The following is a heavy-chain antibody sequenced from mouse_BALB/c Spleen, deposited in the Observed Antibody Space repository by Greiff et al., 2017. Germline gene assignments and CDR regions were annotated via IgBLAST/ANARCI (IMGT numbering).Heavy chain of an antibody. J-gene: IGHJ4*01. Sequence: DVKLVESGGGLVQPGGSRKLSCAASGFTFSSFGMHWVRQAPEKGLEWVAYISSGSSTIYYADTVKGRFTISRDNPKNTLFLQMTSLRSEDTAMYYCASPYGYDVGAMDYWGQGTSVTVSS. D-gene: IGHD2-2*01. CDR2: ISSGSSTI. V-gene: IGHV5-17*02. CDR3: ASPYGYDVGAMDY. CDR1: GFTFSSFG.